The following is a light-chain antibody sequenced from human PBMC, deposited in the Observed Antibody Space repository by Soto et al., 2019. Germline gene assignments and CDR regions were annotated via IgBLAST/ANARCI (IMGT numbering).Light chain of an antibody. Sequence: EIFLTQSPDTLSLSPGERATLSCRASQSVTNYIAWYQQRPGQAPRLLIYDASNRATGVPARFSGSGSGTDFTLTISRLEPEDFALYYCQQYHTSPLTFGQGTKVDIK. CDR3: QQYHTSPLT. CDR2: DAS. J-gene: IGKJ1*01. V-gene: IGKV3-11*01. CDR1: QSVTNY.